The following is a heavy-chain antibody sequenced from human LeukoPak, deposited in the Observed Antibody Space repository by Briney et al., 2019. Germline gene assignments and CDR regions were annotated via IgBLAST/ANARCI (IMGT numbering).Heavy chain of an antibody. CDR3: ARDTGCAGGNCFSFYDS. V-gene: IGHV3-7*01. CDR1: GFTFSTYW. Sequence: KSGGSLRLSCAASGFTFSTYWMTWVRQAPGKGLEWVANIKEDGSQKYYVDSVKGRFTISRDNAKNSLYLQMDSLRAEDTAVYYCARDTGCAGGNCFSFYDSWGQGTLVTVSS. D-gene: IGHD2-15*01. J-gene: IGHJ4*02. CDR2: IKEDGSQK.